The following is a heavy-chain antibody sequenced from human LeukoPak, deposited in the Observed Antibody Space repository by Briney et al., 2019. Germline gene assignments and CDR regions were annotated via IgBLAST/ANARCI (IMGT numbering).Heavy chain of an antibody. J-gene: IGHJ4*02. D-gene: IGHD1-20*01. CDR1: GGFISSGSYY. V-gene: IGHV4-61*02. CDR3: ARESSYNWNRRFDY. Sequence: PSQTLSLTCTVSGGFISSGSYYWSWIRQPAGKGLEGIGRIYTSGSTNYNPSLKSRVTISVDTSKNQFSLKLSSVTAADTAVYYCARESSYNWNRRFDYWGQGTLVTVSS. CDR2: IYTSGST.